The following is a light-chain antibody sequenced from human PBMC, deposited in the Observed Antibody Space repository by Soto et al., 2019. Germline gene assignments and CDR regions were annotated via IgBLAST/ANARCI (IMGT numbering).Light chain of an antibody. J-gene: IGKJ1*01. CDR3: QQYNNWPRT. V-gene: IGKV3-15*01. CDR1: QSVGSN. Sequence: EIVMTQSPATLSVSPGEGATLSCRASQSVGSNLAWYQQKPGQALRLLIYGASTRATGVAARFSGSGSGTEFTLTISSLQSEDFAVYYCQQYNNWPRTFGQGTKVDIK. CDR2: GAS.